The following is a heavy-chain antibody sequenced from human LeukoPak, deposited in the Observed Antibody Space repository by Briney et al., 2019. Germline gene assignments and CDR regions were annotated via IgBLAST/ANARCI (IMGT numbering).Heavy chain of an antibody. CDR2: FDPEDGET. Sequence: ASVKVSCKVSGYTLTELSMHWVRQAPGKGLEWMGGFDPEDGETIYAQKFQGRVTMTEDTSTDTAYMELSSLRSEDTAVYYCATGIAVAGMCFSDPWGQGTLVTVSS. V-gene: IGHV1-24*01. CDR1: GYTLTELS. D-gene: IGHD6-19*01. J-gene: IGHJ5*02. CDR3: ATGIAVAGMCFSDP.